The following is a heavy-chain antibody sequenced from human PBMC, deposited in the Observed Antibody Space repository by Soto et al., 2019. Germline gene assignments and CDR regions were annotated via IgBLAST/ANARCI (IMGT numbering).Heavy chain of an antibody. CDR1: GFTFSSYS. V-gene: IGHV3-21*04. J-gene: IGHJ6*02. CDR3: AKCRFLEWLVNLDV. Sequence: GGSLRLSCAASGFTFSSYSMNWVRQAQGKGLEWVSSINSSSSYIYYADSEKGRFTISRENSKNTLYLQMNSLRAEDTAVYYCAKCRFLEWLVNLDVWGQGTTVTVSS. CDR2: INSSSSYI. D-gene: IGHD3-3*01.